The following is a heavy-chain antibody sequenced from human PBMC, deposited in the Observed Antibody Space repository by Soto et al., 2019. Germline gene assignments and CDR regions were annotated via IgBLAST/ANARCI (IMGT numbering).Heavy chain of an antibody. CDR1: GFRFSIYS. CDR2: ITSDTNTI. Sequence: EVQLVESGGGLVQPGGSLRLSCAASGFRFSIYSMNWVRQAPGKGLEWSAYITSDTNTIRYADSVKGRFTISRDNGRNSVYLQMKSLRDEDTAVYYCAGSVEGHFDYWGQGTVVTVSS. J-gene: IGHJ4*02. D-gene: IGHD6-19*01. CDR3: AGSVEGHFDY. V-gene: IGHV3-48*02.